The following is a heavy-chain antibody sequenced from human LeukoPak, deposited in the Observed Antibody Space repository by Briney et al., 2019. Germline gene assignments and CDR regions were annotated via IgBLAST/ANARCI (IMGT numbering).Heavy chain of an antibody. CDR2: ISDSAGFT. Sequence: PGGSLRLSCAVSGFTFSSYAMSWVRQAPGKGLEWVSTISDSAGFTYHADSGRGRFTISRDNSKNTLYLQMNSLRAEDTAVYYCAKYYTNYYYNGMDVWGQGTTVTVSS. J-gene: IGHJ6*02. V-gene: IGHV3-23*01. CDR3: AKYYTNYYYNGMDV. D-gene: IGHD2/OR15-2a*01. CDR1: GFTFSSYA.